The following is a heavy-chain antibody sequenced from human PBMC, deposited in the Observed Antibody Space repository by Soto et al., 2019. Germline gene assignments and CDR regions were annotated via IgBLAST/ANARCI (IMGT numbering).Heavy chain of an antibody. CDR2: IYTSGST. CDR1: GGSISSYY. CDR3: ASAPMRGSGWYRFPGYDY. Sequence: SETLSLTCTVSGGSISSYYWSWIRQPAGKGLEWIGRIYTSGSTNYNPSLKSRVTMSVDTSKNQFSLKLSSVTAADTAVYYCASAPMRGSGWYRFPGYDYWGQGTLVTVS. J-gene: IGHJ4*02. V-gene: IGHV4-4*07. D-gene: IGHD6-19*01.